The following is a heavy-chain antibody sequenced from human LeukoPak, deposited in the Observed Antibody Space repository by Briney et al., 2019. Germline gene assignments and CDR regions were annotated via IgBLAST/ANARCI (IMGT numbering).Heavy chain of an antibody. CDR2: IYESGRT. Sequence: SETLPLTCTVSGGSISSGYHYWGWIRQPPGKGLEWIGSIYESGRTHYNPSLRSRITISVDTSKNQFSLELSSVTAADTAVYYCARGDSSSWSLFDYWAREPWSPSPQ. V-gene: IGHV4-39*01. J-gene: IGHJ4*02. D-gene: IGHD6-13*01. CDR3: ARGDSSSWSLFDY. CDR1: GGSISSGYHY.